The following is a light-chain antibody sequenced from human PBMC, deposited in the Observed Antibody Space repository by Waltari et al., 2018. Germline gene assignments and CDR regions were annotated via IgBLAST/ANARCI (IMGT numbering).Light chain of an antibody. CDR3: QSYDSSLSGKV. CDR2: GNS. Sequence: QSVLTQPPSVSGAPGTRVNISCTGSSSNIGAGYDVHWYQQLPGTAPKHLIYGNSNRPSGVPDRFSGSKSGTSASLAITGLQAEDEADYYCQSYDSSLSGKVFGTGTKVTVL. V-gene: IGLV1-40*01. CDR1: SSNIGAGYD. J-gene: IGLJ1*01.